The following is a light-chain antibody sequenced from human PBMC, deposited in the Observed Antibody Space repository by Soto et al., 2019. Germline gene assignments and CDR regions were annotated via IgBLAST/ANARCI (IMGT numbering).Light chain of an antibody. Sequence: QSVLTQPPSASGTPGQRVTISCSGSSSNIGSNTVNWYQQLPGTAPKLLIYSNNQRPSGVPDRFSGSKSGTSASLAISGLQSEDEADYYCAAWDDRLNGPHVVFGGGTKLTVL. CDR1: SSNIGSNT. CDR3: AAWDDRLNGPHVV. J-gene: IGLJ2*01. CDR2: SNN. V-gene: IGLV1-44*01.